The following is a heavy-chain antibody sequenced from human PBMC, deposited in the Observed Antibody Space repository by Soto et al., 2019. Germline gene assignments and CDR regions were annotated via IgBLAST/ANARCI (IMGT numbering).Heavy chain of an antibody. Sequence: QVQLVQSGAEVKKPGSSVTVSCKASGYTFTTKGFSWVRQAAGQGPEWMGWISAYSGNTNYVQNFQGRITITTDASTDTAYMELRSLRSDDTAMYYCARTYSNNWNAAYFDYWGQGTLVIVSS. CDR1: GYTFTTKG. J-gene: IGHJ4*02. D-gene: IGHD1-1*01. V-gene: IGHV1-18*01. CDR3: ARTYSNNWNAAYFDY. CDR2: ISAYSGNT.